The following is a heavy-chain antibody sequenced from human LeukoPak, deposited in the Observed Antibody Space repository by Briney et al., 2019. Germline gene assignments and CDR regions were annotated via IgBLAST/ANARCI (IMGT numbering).Heavy chain of an antibody. CDR2: INPSGGST. CDR3: ARGSFIRVCDI. V-gene: IGHV1-2*02. Sequence: ASVKVSCKASGYTFTGYCISWVRQAPGQGLEWMGIINPSGGSTSYAQKFQGRVTMTRDTSMSTAYMELSRLRSEDTAVYYCARGSFIRVCDIWGQGTIVTVSS. J-gene: IGHJ3*02. CDR1: GYTFTGYC. D-gene: IGHD3-16*01.